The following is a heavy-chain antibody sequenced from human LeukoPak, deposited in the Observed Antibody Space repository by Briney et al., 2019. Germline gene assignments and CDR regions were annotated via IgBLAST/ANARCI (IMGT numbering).Heavy chain of an antibody. CDR1: GFNFSGYA. V-gene: IGHV3-23*01. CDR2: ISGSGGNT. CDR3: AKGQTTVMALDI. J-gene: IGHJ3*02. Sequence: GGSLRLSCAASGFNFSGYAMSWVRQAPGKGLEWVSTISGSGGNTYYADSEKGRFTISRDNSKNTLYLQVNSLRAEDTAVYYCAKGQTTVMALDIWGQGTMVTVSS. D-gene: IGHD4-17*01.